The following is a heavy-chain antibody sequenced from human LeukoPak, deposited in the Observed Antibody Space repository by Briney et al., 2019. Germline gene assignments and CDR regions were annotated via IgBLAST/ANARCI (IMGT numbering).Heavy chain of an antibody. Sequence: GGSLRLSCAASGFTVSGNYMSWVRQAPGKGLEWVSVIYSGGSTYYADSVKGRFTISRDNSKNTLYLQMNSLRAEDTAVYYCAKDPPFVVVPAAIPYYFDYWGQGTLVTVSS. J-gene: IGHJ4*02. CDR3: AKDPPFVVVPAAIPYYFDY. D-gene: IGHD2-2*02. CDR2: IYSGGST. V-gene: IGHV3-66*02. CDR1: GFTVSGNY.